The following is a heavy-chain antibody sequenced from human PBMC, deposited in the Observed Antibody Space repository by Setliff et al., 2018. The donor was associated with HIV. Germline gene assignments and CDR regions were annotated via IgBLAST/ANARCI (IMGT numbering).Heavy chain of an antibody. CDR3: NIYYYYYMDV. J-gene: IGHJ6*03. CDR1: GDSINSGTYY. Sequence: SETLSLTCTVSGDSINSGTYYWSWIRQPPGKGLEWIGEINHSGSTNYNPSLKSRVTISVDTSKNQFSLKLSSVTAADTAVYYCNIYYYYYMDVWGKGTTVTVSS. V-gene: IGHV4-39*07. CDR2: INHSGST.